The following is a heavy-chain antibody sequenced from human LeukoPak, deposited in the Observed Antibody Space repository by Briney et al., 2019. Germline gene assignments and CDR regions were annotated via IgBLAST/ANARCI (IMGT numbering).Heavy chain of an antibody. CDR2: IYTSGST. D-gene: IGHD5-18*01. J-gene: IGHJ6*03. CDR1: GGSISSGGYY. Sequence: SQTLSLTCTVSGGSISSGGYYWSWIRQPAGKGLEWIGRIYTSGSTNYNPSLKSRVTISVDTSKNQFSLKLSSVTAADTAVYYCAREGLDSYGSYYYYYYMDVWGKGTTVTVSS. V-gene: IGHV4-61*02. CDR3: AREGLDSYGSYYYYYYMDV.